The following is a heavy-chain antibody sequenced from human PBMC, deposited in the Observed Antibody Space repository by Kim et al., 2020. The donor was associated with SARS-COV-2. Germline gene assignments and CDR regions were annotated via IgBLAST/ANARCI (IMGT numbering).Heavy chain of an antibody. CDR1: GFTFSSYA. J-gene: IGHJ6*02. CDR2: ISGSGGST. Sequence: GGSLRLSCAASGFTFSSYAMSWVRQAPGKGLEWVSAISGSGGSTYYADSVKGRFTISRDNSKNTLYLQMNSLRAEDTAVYYCAKLGSESYYSSYYYYGMDVWGQGTTVTVSS. CDR3: AKLGSESYYSSYYYYGMDV. D-gene: IGHD1-26*01. V-gene: IGHV3-23*01.